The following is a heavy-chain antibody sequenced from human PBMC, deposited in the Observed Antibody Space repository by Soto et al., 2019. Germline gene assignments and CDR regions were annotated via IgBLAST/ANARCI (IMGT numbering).Heavy chain of an antibody. CDR3: ARLGHLITGTYYYYYGMDV. J-gene: IGHJ6*02. V-gene: IGHV5-10-1*01. Sequence: LGESLKISCKGSGYSFTSYWISWVRQMPGKGLEWMGRIDPSDSYTNYSPSFQGHVTISADKSISTAYLQWSSLKASDTAMYYCARLGHLITGTYYYYYGMDVWGQGTTVTVYS. CDR1: GYSFTSYW. D-gene: IGHD1-26*01. CDR2: IDPSDSYT.